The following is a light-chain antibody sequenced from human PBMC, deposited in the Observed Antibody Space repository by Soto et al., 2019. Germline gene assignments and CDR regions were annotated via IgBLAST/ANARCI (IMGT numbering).Light chain of an antibody. CDR2: DAS. Sequence: IPMTQSPSSLSASVGDRVTITCQASHDIINSLNWYQQKPRRAPKLLISDASNLERGVPSRFSGSGSETTFTFTISDLQPEDIGRYFCQQHNNLPFTFGAGTMVEIK. V-gene: IGKV1-33*01. CDR3: QQHNNLPFT. CDR1: HDIINS. J-gene: IGKJ4*01.